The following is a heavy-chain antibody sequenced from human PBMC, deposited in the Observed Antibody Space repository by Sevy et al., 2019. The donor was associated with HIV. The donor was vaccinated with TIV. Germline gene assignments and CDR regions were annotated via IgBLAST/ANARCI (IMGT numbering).Heavy chain of an antibody. CDR1: GGSISSYY. CDR2: ISYSGST. D-gene: IGHD1-1*01. J-gene: IGHJ6*02. Sequence: SETLSLTCTVSGGSISSYYWSRIRQPPGKGLEWIGYISYSGSTNDNPSLRSRVTISIDTSKNQFSLRLSSVSAADTAVYYCARGGGRTDWGMDVWGPGTTVTVSS. V-gene: IGHV4-59*01. CDR3: ARGGGRTDWGMDV.